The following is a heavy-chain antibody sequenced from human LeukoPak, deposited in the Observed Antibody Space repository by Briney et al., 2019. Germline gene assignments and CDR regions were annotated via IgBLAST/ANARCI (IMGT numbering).Heavy chain of an antibody. CDR2: FNPNSGGT. CDR3: GRVVVVTNNWFDP. J-gene: IGHJ5*02. V-gene: IGHV1-2*02. D-gene: IGHD3-22*01. Sequence: SVKVSCKASGYTFTGYYMHWVRQAPGQGLEWMGWFNPNSGGTNYAQKFQGRGTITRDTSISTAYMELSRLRYDDTAVYYCGRVVVVTNNWFDPWGQGTLVTVSS. CDR1: GYTFTGYY.